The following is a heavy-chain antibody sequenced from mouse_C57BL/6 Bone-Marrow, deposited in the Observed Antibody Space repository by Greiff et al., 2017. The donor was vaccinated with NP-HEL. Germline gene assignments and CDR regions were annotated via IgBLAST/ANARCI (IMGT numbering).Heavy chain of an antibody. CDR1: GFTFSSYG. V-gene: IGHV5-6*01. Sequence: VQLKESGGDLVKPGGSLKLSCAASGFTFSSYGMSWVRQTPDKRLEWVATISSGGSYTYYPDSVKGRFTISRDNAKNTLYLQMSSLKSKDTAMYYCASPYDYDVAWFAYWGQGTLVTVSA. CDR3: ASPYDYDVAWFAY. D-gene: IGHD2-4*01. J-gene: IGHJ3*01. CDR2: ISSGGSYT.